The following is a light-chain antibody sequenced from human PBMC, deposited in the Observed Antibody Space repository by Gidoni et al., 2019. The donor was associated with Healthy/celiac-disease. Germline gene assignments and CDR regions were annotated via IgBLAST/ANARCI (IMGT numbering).Light chain of an antibody. Sequence: NFMLTQPHSVSESPWKTVTISCTRSSGSIASNYVQWYQQRPGSAPTTVIYEDNQRPSGVPDRFSGSIDSSSNSASLTISGLKTEDEADYYCQSYDSSNRDVVFGGGTKLTVL. CDR3: QSYDSSNRDVV. J-gene: IGLJ2*01. CDR1: SGSIASNY. CDR2: EDN. V-gene: IGLV6-57*04.